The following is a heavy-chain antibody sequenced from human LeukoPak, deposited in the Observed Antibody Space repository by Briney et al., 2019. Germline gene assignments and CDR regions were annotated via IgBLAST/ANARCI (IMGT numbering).Heavy chain of an antibody. D-gene: IGHD6-19*01. CDR2: TYYRSKWYN. CDR1: GDSVSSKNGA. V-gene: IGHV6-1*01. Sequence: SQALSLTCVVSGDSVSSKNGAWNWIRQSPSRGLEWLGRTYYRSKWYNDYAESMEGRMTISQDTSKNQYSLHLNSATPDDTAVYYCARDFGTTGWHTFDYWGQGTLVTVSS. J-gene: IGHJ4*02. CDR3: ARDFGTTGWHTFDY.